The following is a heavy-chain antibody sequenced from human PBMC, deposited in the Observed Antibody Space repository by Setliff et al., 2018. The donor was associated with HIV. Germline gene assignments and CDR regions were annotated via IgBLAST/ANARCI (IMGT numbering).Heavy chain of an antibody. J-gene: IGHJ5*02. CDR3: ARVVDSSSWYDWFDP. Sequence: ASVKVSCKASGYTFTGYYMHWVRQAPGQGLEWMGWINPNNGGTNYAQKFQGRVTMTRDTSISTAYTDLSSLRSEDTAVYYCARVVDSSSWYDWFDPWGQGSPVTVSS. V-gene: IGHV1-2*02. D-gene: IGHD6-13*01. CDR1: GYTFTGYY. CDR2: INPNNGGT.